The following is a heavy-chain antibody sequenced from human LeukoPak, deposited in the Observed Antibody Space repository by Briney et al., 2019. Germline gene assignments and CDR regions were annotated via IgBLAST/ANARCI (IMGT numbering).Heavy chain of an antibody. CDR3: ARLDILSGYYTH. CDR2: IYYSGTT. Sequence: PSETLTLTCTVSGCSISSSTFYWGWIRQPPGKGLEWVGSIYYSGTTYYNPSLKSRVIITVNTSKNQFSLKLSSVTAADTAVYYCARLDILSGYYTHWGQGTLVTVSS. D-gene: IGHD3-9*01. CDR1: GCSISSSTFY. V-gene: IGHV4-39*01. J-gene: IGHJ4*02.